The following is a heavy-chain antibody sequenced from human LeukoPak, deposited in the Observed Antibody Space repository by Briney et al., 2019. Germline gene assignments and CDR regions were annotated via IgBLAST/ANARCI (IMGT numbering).Heavy chain of an antibody. Sequence: PGGSLRLSCAASGFTFSDCAMHWVRQAPGKGLEWISYISSSSRTVHYADSVKGRFTISRDNSKDTPYLQMNSLRVEDTAAYYCARDGGNPRGYYHYGMDVWGQGTTVTVSS. V-gene: IGHV3-48*01. J-gene: IGHJ6*02. CDR3: ARDGGNPRGYYHYGMDV. D-gene: IGHD1-14*01. CDR2: ISSSSRTV. CDR1: GFTFSDCA.